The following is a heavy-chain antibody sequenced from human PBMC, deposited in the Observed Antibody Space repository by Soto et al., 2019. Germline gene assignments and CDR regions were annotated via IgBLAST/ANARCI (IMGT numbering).Heavy chain of an antibody. CDR2: ISHSGST. CDR3: ARNDESGGSCCWFDP. D-gene: IGHD2-15*01. V-gene: IGHV4-4*02. CDR1: GGSISGDNW. J-gene: IGHJ5*02. Sequence: QVQLQESGPGLVKPSGTLSLTCAVSGGSISGDNWWSWVRQSPGKGLEWIGEISHSGSTNYNPSRKRRVTSSVDKSKNQFSLNRNSVTAADTAVYYCARNDESGGSCCWFDPWGQGTLVTVSS.